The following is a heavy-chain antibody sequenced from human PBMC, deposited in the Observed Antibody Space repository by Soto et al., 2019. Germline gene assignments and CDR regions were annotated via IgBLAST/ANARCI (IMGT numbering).Heavy chain of an antibody. CDR1: GFTVSSNY. J-gene: IGHJ6*02. V-gene: IGHV3-53*01. Sequence: GGSLRLSCAAPGFTVSSNYMSWVRQAPGKGLEWVSIIYPAGSTYYADSVQGRFTISRDNSKNTLYLQMNSLRAEDTAVYYCARDSQGLPAASPGFYYYGMDVWGRGATVTVSS. CDR3: ARDSQGLPAASPGFYYYGMDV. D-gene: IGHD2-2*01. CDR2: IYPAGST.